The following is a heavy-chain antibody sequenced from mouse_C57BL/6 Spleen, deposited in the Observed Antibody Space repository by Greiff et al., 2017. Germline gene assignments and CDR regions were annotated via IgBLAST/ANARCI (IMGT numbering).Heavy chain of an antibody. CDR3: ARERGPYSNYDAMDY. V-gene: IGHV5-16*01. J-gene: IGHJ4*01. CDR1: GFTFSDYY. Sequence: EVKLVESEGGLVQPGSSMKLSCTASGFTFSDYYMAWVRQVPEKGLEWVANINYDGSSTYYLDSLKSRFIISRDNAKNILYLQMSSLKSEDTAAYYCARERGPYSNYDAMDYWGQGTSVTVSS. D-gene: IGHD2-5*01. CDR2: INYDGSST.